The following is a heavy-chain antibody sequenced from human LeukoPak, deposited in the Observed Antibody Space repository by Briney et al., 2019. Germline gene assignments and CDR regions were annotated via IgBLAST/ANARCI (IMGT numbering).Heavy chain of an antibody. V-gene: IGHV3-48*02. Sequence: GGSLRLSCAASGFTFSNYGMNWVRQAPGKGLEWVSYISSSSGAIYYADSVKGRFTISRDNAKNSLYLQMNSLRDEDTAVYYCATGVTTIDYWGQGTLVTVSS. CDR2: ISSSSGAI. CDR1: GFTFSNYG. J-gene: IGHJ4*02. D-gene: IGHD4-17*01. CDR3: ATGVTTIDY.